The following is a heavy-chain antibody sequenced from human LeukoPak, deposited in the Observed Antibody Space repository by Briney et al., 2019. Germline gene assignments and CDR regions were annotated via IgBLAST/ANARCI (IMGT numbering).Heavy chain of an antibody. CDR3: AKGKLAFDS. CDR2: ISGSGGST. Sequence: GGALRLSRAASGFPLCSYFLSWGRPAPRKGLEWVSTISGSGGSTYYADSVKGRFTISRDDSKNTLYLQMNSLRAEDTALYFCAKGKLAFDSLGQGTLVTVSS. CDR1: GFPLCSYF. J-gene: IGHJ4*02. V-gene: IGHV3-23*01.